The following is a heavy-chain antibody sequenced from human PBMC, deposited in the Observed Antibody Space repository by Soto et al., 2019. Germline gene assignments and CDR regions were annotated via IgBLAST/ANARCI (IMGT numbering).Heavy chain of an antibody. CDR2: IKQDGSEK. V-gene: IGHV3-7*01. J-gene: IGHJ5*02. CDR3: GGGFRGYCCGCRCYSGFDP. CDR1: GFTFSSYW. Sequence: EVQLVESGGGLVQPGGSLRLSCAASGFTFSSYWMSWVRQAPGKGLEWVANIKQDGSEKYYVDSVKGRFTISRDNAKKLMYLEKNRLGAEDQAVYLLGGGFRGYCCGCRCYSGFDPWGQGTLVTVSS. D-gene: IGHD2-15*01.